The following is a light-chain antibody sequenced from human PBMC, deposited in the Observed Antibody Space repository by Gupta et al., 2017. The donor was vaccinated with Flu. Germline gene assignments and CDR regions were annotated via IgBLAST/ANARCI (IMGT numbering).Light chain of an antibody. Sequence: DIQMTQSPSSLSASVGDRVTITCRPSRDVSTFLNWYQQKAGKAPTLLIYAVSTLQRGVSSRFAGGGSGTDYSLIINNLQPEDFATYFCQQSYIDPHTFGQGTRVELK. CDR1: RDVSTF. J-gene: IGKJ2*01. V-gene: IGKV1-39*01. CDR3: QQSYIDPHT. CDR2: AVS.